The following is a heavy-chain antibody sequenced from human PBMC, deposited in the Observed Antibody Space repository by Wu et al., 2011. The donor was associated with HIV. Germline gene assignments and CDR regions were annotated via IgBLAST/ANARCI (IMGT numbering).Heavy chain of an antibody. J-gene: IGHJ4*02. CDR1: GYTFTDYY. D-gene: IGHD3-3*01. V-gene: IGHV1-2*02. CDR2: LNPNSGAT. CDR3: ARDQKTRGRSGVIPWYYFDY. Sequence: QVQLVQSGAEVKKPGASVKVSCKASGYTFTDYYIYWVRQAPGQGLEWLGWLNPNSGATNYAQKFQGRVTMTRDTSISTAYMELSKLRSDDTAVYYCARDQKTRGRSGVIPWYYFDYWGQGTLVTVSS.